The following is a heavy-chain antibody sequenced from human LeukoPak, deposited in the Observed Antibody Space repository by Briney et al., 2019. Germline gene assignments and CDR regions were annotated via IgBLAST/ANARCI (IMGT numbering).Heavy chain of an antibody. CDR2: KYYSGST. Sequence: PSETLSLTCTVSGGSISSYYWSWIRQPPGKGLEWIGYKYYSGSTNYNASLKSRVTISVDTSKNQFSLKLSSVTAADTAVYYCARHYYDSSGYSYDAFDIWGQGTMVTVSS. CDR1: GGSISSYY. D-gene: IGHD3-22*01. J-gene: IGHJ3*02. V-gene: IGHV4-59*08. CDR3: ARHYYDSSGYSYDAFDI.